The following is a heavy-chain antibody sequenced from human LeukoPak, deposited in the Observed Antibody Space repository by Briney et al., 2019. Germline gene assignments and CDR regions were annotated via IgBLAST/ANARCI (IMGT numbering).Heavy chain of an antibody. CDR1: GVTFSSYG. D-gene: IGHD3-3*02. J-gene: IGHJ3*01. V-gene: IGHV3-30*02. CDR2: IRYDGSNK. CDR3: AKARHFWGGLVDGFDF. Sequence: GGSLRLSCAASGVTFSSYGMHWGRQAPGKGLEWVAFIRYDGSNKYYADSVKGRFTISRDNSKNTLYLQRNSLRAEDTAVYLCAKARHFWGGLVDGFDFWGQGTMVTVSS.